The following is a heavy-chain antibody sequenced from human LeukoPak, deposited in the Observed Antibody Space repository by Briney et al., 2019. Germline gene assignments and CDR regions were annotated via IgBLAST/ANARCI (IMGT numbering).Heavy chain of an antibody. CDR2: ISHSGST. CDR1: GGSFSGYY. CDR3: ARGAAAGTLTWFDP. V-gene: IGHV4-34*01. D-gene: IGHD6-13*01. Sequence: SETLSLTCAVYGGSFSGYYWSWIRQPPGKGLEWIGEISHSGSTNYNPSLKSRVTISVDTSKNQFSLKLSSVTAADTAVYYCARGAAAGTLTWFDPWGQGTLVTVSS. J-gene: IGHJ5*02.